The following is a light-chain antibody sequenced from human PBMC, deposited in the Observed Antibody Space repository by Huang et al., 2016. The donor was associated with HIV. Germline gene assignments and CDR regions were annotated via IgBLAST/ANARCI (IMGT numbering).Light chain of an antibody. J-gene: IGKJ1*01. V-gene: IGKV4-1*01. Sequence: DIVMTQSPDSLAVSPGERATINCKSSQSLLYSLSKKNYLAWFQQKTGRPPKLLIYWATTRESGVPDRFSGSGSGTDFTLTINNLQAEDVAVYFCLQYYSVPQTFGHGTKVEIK. CDR2: WAT. CDR1: QSLLYSLSKKNY. CDR3: LQYYSVPQT.